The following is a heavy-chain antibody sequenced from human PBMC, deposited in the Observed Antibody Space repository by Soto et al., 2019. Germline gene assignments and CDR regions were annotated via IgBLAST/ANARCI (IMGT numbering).Heavy chain of an antibody. CDR1: GGSLSSYY. CDR2: IYYSGST. J-gene: IGHJ6*01. V-gene: IGHV4-59*01. CDR3: ARRFKYYYDSSGYPSDLYYY. D-gene: IGHD3-22*01. Sequence: NPSGTLSLTCTVSGGSLSSYYWSWIRQPPGKGLEWIGYIYYSGSTNYNPSLKSRVTISVDTSKNQFSLKLSSVTAADTAVYYCARRFKYYYDSSGYPSDLYYY.